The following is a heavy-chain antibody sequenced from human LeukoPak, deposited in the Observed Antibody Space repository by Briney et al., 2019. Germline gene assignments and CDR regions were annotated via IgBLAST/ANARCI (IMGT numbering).Heavy chain of an antibody. V-gene: IGHV3-33*05. CDR2: ISYDGSNK. D-gene: IGHD2/OR15-2a*01. CDR1: GFTFSNYG. CDR3: AYLLL. J-gene: IGHJ4*02. Sequence: GGSLRLSCATSGFTFSNYGMHWVRQAPGKGLEWVAVISYDGSNKYYADSVKGRFTISRDNSKNTLYLQMNSLRPYAPSLYYCAYLLLWGRGTLVTVSS.